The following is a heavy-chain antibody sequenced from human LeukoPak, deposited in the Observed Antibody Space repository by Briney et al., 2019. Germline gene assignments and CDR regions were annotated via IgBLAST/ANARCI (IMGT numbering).Heavy chain of an antibody. J-gene: IGHJ4*02. CDR2: ITPSGGNT. CDR1: GGTFSSYA. CDR3: ARGIRTGLFDY. Sequence: ASVKVSCKASGGTFSSYAISWVRQAPGQGLEWMGIITPSGGNTNFAQKFQGRVTMTRDMSTSTVYMELSGLRSEDTAVYYCARGIRTGLFDYWGQGTLVTVSS. D-gene: IGHD2/OR15-2a*01. V-gene: IGHV1-46*01.